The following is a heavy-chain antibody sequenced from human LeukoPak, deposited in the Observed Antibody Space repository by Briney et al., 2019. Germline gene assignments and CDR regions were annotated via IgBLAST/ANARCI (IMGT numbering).Heavy chain of an antibody. CDR2: INSYGSST. J-gene: IGHJ3*02. D-gene: IGHD3-3*01. Sequence: GESLRLSCAASGFNFSSYWLHWVRQAPGKGLVWVSRINSYGSSTSYADSVKDRFTISRDNAKNTLYLQMNSLRAEDTAVYYCARVEWYAMEDAFDIWGQGTMVTVCS. CDR3: ARVEWYAMEDAFDI. CDR1: GFNFSSYW. V-gene: IGHV3-74*01.